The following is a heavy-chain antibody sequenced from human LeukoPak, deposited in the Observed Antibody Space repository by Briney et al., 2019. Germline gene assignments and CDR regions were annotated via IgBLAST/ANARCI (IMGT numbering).Heavy chain of an antibody. V-gene: IGHV3-66*01. Sequence: AGGSLRLSCAASGFTVSSNYMSWVRQAPGKGLEWVSVIYSGGSTYYADSVKGRFTISRDNSKNTLYLQMTSLRAEDTAVYYCARAAAAGPFDYRGQGTLVTVSS. CDR3: ARAAAAGPFDY. CDR2: IYSGGST. CDR1: GFTVSSNY. J-gene: IGHJ4*02. D-gene: IGHD6-13*01.